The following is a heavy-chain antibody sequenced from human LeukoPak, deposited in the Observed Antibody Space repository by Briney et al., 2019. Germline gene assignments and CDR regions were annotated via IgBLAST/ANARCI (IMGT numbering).Heavy chain of an antibody. CDR1: GFTFSSYA. J-gene: IGHJ4*02. Sequence: GGSLRLSCAASGFTFSSYAMPWVRQAPGKGLEWVAVISYDGSNKYYADSVKGRFTISRDNSKNTLYLQMNSLRAEDTAVYYCAKASYDSSGYYYAVGYWGQGTLVTVSS. CDR3: AKASYDSSGYYYAVGY. D-gene: IGHD3-22*01. CDR2: ISYDGSNK. V-gene: IGHV3-30*04.